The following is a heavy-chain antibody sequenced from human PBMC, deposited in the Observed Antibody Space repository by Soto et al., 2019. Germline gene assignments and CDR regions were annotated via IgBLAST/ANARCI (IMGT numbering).Heavy chain of an antibody. Sequence: GGSLRLSCAASGFTFSSYAMSWVRQAPGKGLEWVSAITGGGGSTYYADSVKGRFTISRDNSKNTLYLQMNSLRAEDTAVYYCASGRGRYFYYGMDVWGQGTTVTVSS. D-gene: IGHD1-26*01. CDR3: ASGRGRYFYYGMDV. CDR2: ITGGGGST. CDR1: GFTFSSYA. V-gene: IGHV3-23*01. J-gene: IGHJ6*02.